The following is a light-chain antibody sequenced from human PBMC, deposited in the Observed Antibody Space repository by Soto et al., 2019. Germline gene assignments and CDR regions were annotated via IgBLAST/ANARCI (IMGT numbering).Light chain of an antibody. J-gene: IGLJ2*01. CDR1: SSSIGAGYD. CDR2: GNS. V-gene: IGLV1-40*01. Sequence: QSVLTQTPSVSGAPGQRVTISCTGSSSSIGAGYDVHWYQHLPGTAPKLLISGNSNRPSGVPDRFSGSKSGTSASLAITGLQAEDEADYYCQSYDSSLVVFGGGTQLTVL. CDR3: QSYDSSLVV.